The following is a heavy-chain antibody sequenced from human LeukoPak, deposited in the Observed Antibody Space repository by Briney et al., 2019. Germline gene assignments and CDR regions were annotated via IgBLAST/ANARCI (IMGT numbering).Heavy chain of an antibody. CDR1: GFTYNSYW. V-gene: IGHV3-74*01. Sequence: PGGSLRLSCAASGFTYNSYWMHWVRQAPGKGLVWVARIKGDGSYTFYADSVKGRFTISRDNAKNSLYLQMNSLRDEDTAVYYCARDRYYDSSGYYKFYYYYYGMDVWGQGTTVTVSS. J-gene: IGHJ6*02. CDR3: ARDRYYDSSGYYKFYYYYYGMDV. CDR2: IKGDGSYT. D-gene: IGHD3-22*01.